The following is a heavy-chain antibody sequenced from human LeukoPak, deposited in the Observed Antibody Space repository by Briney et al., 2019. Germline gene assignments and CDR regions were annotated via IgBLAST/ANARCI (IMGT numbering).Heavy chain of an antibody. J-gene: IGHJ4*02. Sequence: SLRLSCAASGFTFDDYAMHWVRQAPGKGLEWVSGISWNSGSIGYADSVKGRFTISRDNAKNSLYLQMNSLRAEDTALYYCAKDSDSSGRGAFDYWGQGTLVTVSS. CDR1: GFTFDDYA. D-gene: IGHD3-22*01. V-gene: IGHV3-9*01. CDR3: AKDSDSSGRGAFDY. CDR2: ISWNSGSI.